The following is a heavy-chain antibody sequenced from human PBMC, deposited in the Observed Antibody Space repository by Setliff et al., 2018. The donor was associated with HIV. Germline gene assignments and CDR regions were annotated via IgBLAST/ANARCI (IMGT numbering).Heavy chain of an antibody. V-gene: IGHV3-33*01. D-gene: IGHD2-15*01. CDR3: ARDFKSGYVDY. Sequence: PGGSLRLSCAAAGFIFSDYGIHWVRQAPGKGLEWVAVIYNDGVNRYFGGFVEGRFTISRDNSRNTVNLQMNSLRGDDTAVYYCARDFKSGYVDYLGQGIPVTAPQ. CDR2: IYNDGVNR. J-gene: IGHJ4*02. CDR1: GFIFSDYG.